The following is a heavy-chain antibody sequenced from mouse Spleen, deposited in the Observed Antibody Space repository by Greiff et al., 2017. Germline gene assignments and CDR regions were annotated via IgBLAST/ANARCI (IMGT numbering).Heavy chain of an antibody. CDR1: GFTFSDYG. J-gene: IGHJ1*01. Sequence: EVQGVESGGGLVKPGGSLKLSCAASGFTFSDYGMHWVRQAPEKGLEWVAYISSGSSTIYYADTVKGRFTISRDNAKNTLFLQMTSLRSEDTAMYYCARHYYGSSYPHWYFDVWGAGTTVTVSS. V-gene: IGHV5-17*01. CDR2: ISSGSSTI. D-gene: IGHD1-1*01. CDR3: ARHYYGSSYPHWYFDV.